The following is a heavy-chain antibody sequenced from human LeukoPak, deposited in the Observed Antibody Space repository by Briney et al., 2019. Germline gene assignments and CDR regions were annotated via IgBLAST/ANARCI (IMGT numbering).Heavy chain of an antibody. V-gene: IGHV4-59*08. CDR3: ARGARAGYNLEPFDY. Sequence: PSETLSLTCTVSGGSMSSYYWSWIRQPPGKGLEWIGYIYYSGSTKYNPSLKSRVTISVDTSKNQFSLKLSSVTAADTAVYYCARGARAGYNLEPFDYWGRGTLVTVSS. J-gene: IGHJ4*02. CDR1: GGSMSSYY. D-gene: IGHD5-24*01. CDR2: IYYSGST.